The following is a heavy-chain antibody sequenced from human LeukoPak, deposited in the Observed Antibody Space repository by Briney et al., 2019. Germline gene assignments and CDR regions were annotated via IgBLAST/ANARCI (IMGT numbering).Heavy chain of an antibody. CDR2: ISAYNGNT. D-gene: IGHD3-22*01. Sequence: ASVKVSCRASGYTFTSYGISWGRQAPGQGLEWMGWISAYNGNTNYAQKLQGRVTMTTDTSTSTAYMELRSLRSDDTAVYYCARVRNYYDSSGATYFDYWGQGTLVTVSS. CDR3: ARVRNYYDSSGATYFDY. V-gene: IGHV1-18*01. J-gene: IGHJ4*02. CDR1: GYTFTSYG.